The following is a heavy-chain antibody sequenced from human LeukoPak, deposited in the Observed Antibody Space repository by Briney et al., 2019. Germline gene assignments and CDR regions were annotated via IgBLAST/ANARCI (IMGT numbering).Heavy chain of an antibody. CDR3: ARDPYDCWRPFDY. CDR2: ISSSSSTI. Sequence: PGGSLRLSCAASGFTFSSYSMNWVRQAPGKGLEWVSYISSSSSTIYCADSVKGRFTISRDNAKNSLYLQMNSLRAEDTAVYYCARDPYDCWRPFDYWGQGTLVTVSS. D-gene: IGHD3-3*01. J-gene: IGHJ4*02. V-gene: IGHV3-48*01. CDR1: GFTFSSYS.